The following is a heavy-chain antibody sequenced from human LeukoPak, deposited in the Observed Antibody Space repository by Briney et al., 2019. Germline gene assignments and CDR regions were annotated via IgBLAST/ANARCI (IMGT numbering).Heavy chain of an antibody. CDR3: ARDSGLRFLEWLFDP. D-gene: IGHD3-3*01. Sequence: ASVKVSCKASGYTFTSYDINWVRQATGQGLEWMGWMNPNSGNTGYAQKFQGRVTMTRNTSISTVYMELSSLRSEDTAVYYCARDSGLRFLEWLFDPWGQGTLVTVSS. CDR2: MNPNSGNT. V-gene: IGHV1-8*01. J-gene: IGHJ5*02. CDR1: GYTFTSYD.